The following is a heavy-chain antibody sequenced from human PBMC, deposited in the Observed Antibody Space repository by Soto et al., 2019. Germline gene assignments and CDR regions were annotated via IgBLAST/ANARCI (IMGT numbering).Heavy chain of an antibody. Sequence: QVQLVQSGAEVKKPGASVKVSCKASGYTFTIYGISWVRQAPGQGLEWMGWISGYNGNTGYAQNLQDRVTLTTDASTCSVYMELRSLRSDDTAVYYCARVDYYDSSGYYGYWGQGTLITVSS. V-gene: IGHV1-18*04. CDR1: GYTFTIYG. D-gene: IGHD3-22*01. J-gene: IGHJ4*02. CDR3: ARVDYYDSSGYYGY. CDR2: ISGYNGNT.